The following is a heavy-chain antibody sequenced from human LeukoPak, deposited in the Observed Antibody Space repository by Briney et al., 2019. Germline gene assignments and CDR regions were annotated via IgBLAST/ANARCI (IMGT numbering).Heavy chain of an antibody. D-gene: IGHD5-24*01. CDR2: IKQDGSEK. V-gene: IGHV3-7*01. CDR3: ARELYTRDGYNSYMDV. J-gene: IGHJ6*03. Sequence: GGSLRLSCAASGFTFNNYWMNWVRQAPGKGPEWVANIKQDGSEKYYVDSVKGRFTISRDNAKNSLYPQMNSLRAEDTAVYYCARELYTRDGYNSYMDVWGRGTTVTVSS. CDR1: GFTFNNYW.